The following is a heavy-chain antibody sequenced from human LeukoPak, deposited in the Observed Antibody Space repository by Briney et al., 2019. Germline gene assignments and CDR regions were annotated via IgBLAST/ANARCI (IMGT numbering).Heavy chain of an antibody. Sequence: SETLSLTCAVYGGSFSGYYWSWIRQPPGKGLEWIGEINHSGSTNYNPSLKSRVTISVDTSKNQFSLKLSSVTAADTAVYYCARRGYSSSWYRTFDYWGQGTLVTVSS. CDR1: GGSFSGYY. V-gene: IGHV4-34*01. CDR2: INHSGST. J-gene: IGHJ4*02. D-gene: IGHD6-13*01. CDR3: ARRGYSSSWYRTFDY.